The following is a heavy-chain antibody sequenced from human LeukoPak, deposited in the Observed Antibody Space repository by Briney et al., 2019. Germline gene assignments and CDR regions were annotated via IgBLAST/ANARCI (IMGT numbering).Heavy chain of an antibody. J-gene: IGHJ6*02. Sequence: ASVKVSCKVSGYTLTELSMHWVRQAPGKGLEWMGGFDPEDGETIYAQKCQSRVTMTEDTSTDTAYMELSSLRSEDTAVYYCATAVAYYYDSSGSTQRVYYYYGMDVWGQGTTVTVSS. CDR3: ATAVAYYYDSSGSTQRVYYYYGMDV. CDR2: FDPEDGET. CDR1: GYTLTELS. D-gene: IGHD3-22*01. V-gene: IGHV1-24*01.